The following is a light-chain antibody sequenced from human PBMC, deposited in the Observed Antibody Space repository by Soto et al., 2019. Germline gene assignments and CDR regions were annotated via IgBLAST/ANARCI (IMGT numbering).Light chain of an antibody. CDR3: QQYNNWPET. Sequence: EIVMTQSPATLSVSPGERATLSCRASQSVSSNLAWYQQKPGQAPRLLIYGASTRATDVPARFSGSGSGTEFTLTISSLQSEDFAVYYCQQYNNWPETFGPGTKVEIK. CDR2: GAS. CDR1: QSVSSN. J-gene: IGKJ1*01. V-gene: IGKV3-15*01.